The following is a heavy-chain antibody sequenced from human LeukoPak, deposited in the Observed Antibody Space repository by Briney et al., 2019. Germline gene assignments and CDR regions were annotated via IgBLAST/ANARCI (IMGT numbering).Heavy chain of an antibody. CDR2: IIPIFGTA. V-gene: IGHV1-69*05. CDR1: GGTFSSYA. J-gene: IGHJ4*02. CDR3: ASDLPLTRVYGDCDPKFDY. D-gene: IGHD4-17*01. Sequence: SVKVSCKASGGTFSSYAISWVRQAPGQGLEWMGRIIPIFGTANYAQKFQGRVTITTDESTSTAYMELSSLRSEDTAVYCCASDLPLTRVYGDCDPKFDYWGQGTLVTVSS.